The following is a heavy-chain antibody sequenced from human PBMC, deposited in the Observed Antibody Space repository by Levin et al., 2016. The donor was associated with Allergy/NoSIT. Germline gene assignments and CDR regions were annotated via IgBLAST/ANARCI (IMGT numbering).Heavy chain of an antibody. CDR2: INGDNGDT. D-gene: IGHD5-18*01. J-gene: IGHJ4*02. CDR3: AVDVDTAMVFDY. Sequence: WVRQAPGQRLEYMAWINGDNGDTRYSQKFQDRVIITRDTSASTAYMELSNLRSEDTAVYYCAVDVDTAMVFDYWGQGTVVTVSS. V-gene: IGHV1-3*01.